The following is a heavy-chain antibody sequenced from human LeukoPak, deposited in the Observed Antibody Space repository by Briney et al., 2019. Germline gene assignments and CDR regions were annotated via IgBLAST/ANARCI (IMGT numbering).Heavy chain of an antibody. J-gene: IGHJ4*02. CDR3: AKGRGYSSSWYVFDY. V-gene: IGHV3-30*18. CDR2: ISYDGSNK. Sequence: PGRSLRLSCAASGFTFSSYGMHWVRQAPGKGLEWVAVISYDGSNKYYADSVTGRFTISRDNSKNTLYLQMNSLRAEDTAVYYCAKGRGYSSSWYVFDYWGQGTLVTVSS. CDR1: GFTFSSYG. D-gene: IGHD6-13*01.